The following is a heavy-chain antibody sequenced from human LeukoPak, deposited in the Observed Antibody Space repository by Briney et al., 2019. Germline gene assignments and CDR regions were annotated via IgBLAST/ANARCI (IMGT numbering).Heavy chain of an antibody. Sequence: SQTLSLTCAISGDSVSSNSAAWNWIRQSPSRGLEWLGRTYYRSKWYSYYAPSVKSRITINPDTSKNQFSPQLKSVTPEDTAVYYCARMVGLVSDYWGQGTLVTVSS. CDR3: ARMVGLVSDY. CDR1: GDSVSSNSAA. J-gene: IGHJ4*02. CDR2: TYYRSKWYS. D-gene: IGHD3-10*01. V-gene: IGHV6-1*01.